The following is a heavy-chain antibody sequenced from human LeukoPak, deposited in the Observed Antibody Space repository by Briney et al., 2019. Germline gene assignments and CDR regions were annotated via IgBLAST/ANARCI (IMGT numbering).Heavy chain of an antibody. CDR2: ISGSGSST. J-gene: IGHJ4*02. CDR1: GFTFSSYA. Sequence: GGSLRLSCAASGFTFSSYAMTWVRQAPGKGLEWVSAISGSGSSTYYADSVKGRFTISRDNSKNTLYLQMNNLRAEDTAVYYCAKDVLLWFGESSTDEVFDYWGQGTLVTVSS. V-gene: IGHV3-23*01. D-gene: IGHD3-10*01. CDR3: AKDVLLWFGESSTDEVFDY.